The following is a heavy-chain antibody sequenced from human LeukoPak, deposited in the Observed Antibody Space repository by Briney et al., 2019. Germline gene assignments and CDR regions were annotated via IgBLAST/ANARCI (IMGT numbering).Heavy chain of an antibody. CDR1: GASITSYY. Sequence: SDTLSLTCTVSGASITSYYWSWIRQSPGKGLEWIGCTYNSDTTNYNPSLKSRLTISVDTSKKQFSLKLSSVTAADTAVYYCAKGGTVAFDYWGQGTLVTVSS. V-gene: IGHV4-59*07. CDR3: AKGGTVAFDY. J-gene: IGHJ4*02. CDR2: TYNSDTT. D-gene: IGHD4-23*01.